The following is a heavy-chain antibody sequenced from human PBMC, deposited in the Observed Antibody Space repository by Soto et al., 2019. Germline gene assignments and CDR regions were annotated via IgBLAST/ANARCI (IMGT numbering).Heavy chain of an antibody. Sequence: ASVKVSCKASGYTLTSYYMHWVRQAPGQGLEWMGIINPSGGSTSYAQKFQGRVTMTRDTSTSTVYMELSSLRSEDTAVYYCARDHGSILWFGELLSYPSGLNFDYWGQGTRVTVSS. CDR2: INPSGGST. CDR3: ARDHGSILWFGELLSYPSGLNFDY. CDR1: GYTLTSYY. J-gene: IGHJ4*02. D-gene: IGHD3-10*01. V-gene: IGHV1-46*01.